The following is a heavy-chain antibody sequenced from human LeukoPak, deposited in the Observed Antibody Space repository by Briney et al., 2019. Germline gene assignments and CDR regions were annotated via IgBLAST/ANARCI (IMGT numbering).Heavy chain of an antibody. Sequence: SETLSLTCTVSGGSISSYYWSWIRQPPGKGLEWIGYIYNSGSTNYNPSLKSRVTISVDTSKNQFSLKLTSVTAADTAVYYCARVGATPRSMDVWGKGTTVTVSS. D-gene: IGHD1-26*01. V-gene: IGHV4-59*01. J-gene: IGHJ6*03. CDR2: IYNSGST. CDR3: ARVGATPRSMDV. CDR1: GGSISSYY.